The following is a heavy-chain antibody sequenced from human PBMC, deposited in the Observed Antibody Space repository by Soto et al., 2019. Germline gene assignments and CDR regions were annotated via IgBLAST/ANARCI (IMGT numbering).Heavy chain of an antibody. Sequence: SETLCLTCTVSGGSISSSSCYWGWIRQPPGKGLEWIGSIYYSGSTYYNPSLKSRVTISVDTSKNQFSLKLSSVTAADTAVYYCARLFPHSGSYLDYWGQGTLVTVSS. CDR3: ARLFPHSGSYLDY. CDR2: IYYSGST. CDR1: GGSISSSSCY. J-gene: IGHJ4*02. D-gene: IGHD1-26*01. V-gene: IGHV4-39*01.